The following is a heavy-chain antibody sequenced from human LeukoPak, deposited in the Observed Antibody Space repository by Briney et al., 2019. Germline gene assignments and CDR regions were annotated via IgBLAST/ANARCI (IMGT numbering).Heavy chain of an antibody. J-gene: IGHJ5*02. CDR2: ISGSGGST. V-gene: IGHV3-23*01. D-gene: IGHD2-15*01. Sequence: GGSLRLSCAASGFTFSSYAMSWVRQAPGKGLEWVSAISGSGGSTYYADSVKGRFTISRDNSKNTLYLQMNSLRAEDTAVYYCFSRVADCSGGSCYPNWFDPWGQGTLVTVSS. CDR1: GFTFSSYA. CDR3: FSRVADCSGGSCYPNWFDP.